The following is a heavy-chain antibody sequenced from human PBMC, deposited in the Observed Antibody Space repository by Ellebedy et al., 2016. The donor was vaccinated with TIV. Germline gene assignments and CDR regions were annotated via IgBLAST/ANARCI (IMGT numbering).Heavy chain of an antibody. CDR1: GFTFSSYA. Sequence: GGSLRLSXAASGFTFSSYAMSWVRQAPGKGLEWVSAISGSGGSTYYADSVKGRFTISRDNSKNTLYLQMNSLRAEDTAVYYCAKGLVVAGIIDYWGQGTLVTVSS. D-gene: IGHD5-12*01. J-gene: IGHJ4*02. CDR3: AKGLVVAGIIDY. V-gene: IGHV3-23*01. CDR2: ISGSGGST.